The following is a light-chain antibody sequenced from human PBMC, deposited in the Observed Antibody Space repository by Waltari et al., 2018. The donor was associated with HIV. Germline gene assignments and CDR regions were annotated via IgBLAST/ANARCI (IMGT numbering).Light chain of an antibody. CDR3: QQYDSLPLT. CDR1: QDITNY. V-gene: IGKV1-33*01. CDR2: GAS. J-gene: IGKJ4*01. Sequence: DIQMTQSPSSLSASVGDRVTITCQASQDITNYLNWYQQKPGKAPKLLIYGASSLETGVPSRFSGSGSGTDFTFTISSLQPEDIATYYCQQYDSLPLTFGGGTKVEIK.